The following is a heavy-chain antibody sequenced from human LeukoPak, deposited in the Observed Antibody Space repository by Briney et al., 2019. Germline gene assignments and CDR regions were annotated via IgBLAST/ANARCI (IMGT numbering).Heavy chain of an antibody. CDR1: GGSISSGGYY. J-gene: IGHJ4*02. CDR3: ARDGGIAVAGLGY. Sequence: SETLSLTCTVSGGSISSGGYYWSWIRQHPGKGLEWIGYIYYSGSTYYNPSLKSRVTISVDTSKNQFSLKLSSVTAADTAVYYCARDGGIAVAGLGYWGQGTLVTVSS. D-gene: IGHD6-19*01. V-gene: IGHV4-31*03. CDR2: IYYSGST.